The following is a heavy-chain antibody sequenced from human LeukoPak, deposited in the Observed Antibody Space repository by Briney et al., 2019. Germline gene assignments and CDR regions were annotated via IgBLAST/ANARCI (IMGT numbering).Heavy chain of an antibody. Sequence: SETLSLTCTVFGGSISSHYWNWIRQPPGKGLEWIGYIYYSGSTSYNPSLKSRVTISVDTSKNQFSLKLTSVTAADTAVYYCARRYYYDSSGYLDAFDIWGQGIMVTVSS. D-gene: IGHD3-22*01. V-gene: IGHV4-59*11. CDR3: ARRYYYDSSGYLDAFDI. CDR2: IYYSGST. CDR1: GGSISSHY. J-gene: IGHJ3*02.